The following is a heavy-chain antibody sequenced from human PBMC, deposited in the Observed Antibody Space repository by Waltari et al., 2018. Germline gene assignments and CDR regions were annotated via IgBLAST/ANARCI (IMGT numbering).Heavy chain of an antibody. CDR1: GGTFSSYA. J-gene: IGHJ4*02. V-gene: IGHV1-69*14. D-gene: IGHD2-15*01. CDR3: ARDGRFDCSGGSCYSRHVFDY. Sequence: QVQLVQSGAEVKKPGSSVKVSCKASGGTFSSYAISWVRQAPGQGLEWMGGIIPIFGTANYAQKFQGRVTITADKSTSTAYMELSSLRSEDTAVYYCARDGRFDCSGGSCYSRHVFDYWGQGTLVTVSS. CDR2: IIPIFGTA.